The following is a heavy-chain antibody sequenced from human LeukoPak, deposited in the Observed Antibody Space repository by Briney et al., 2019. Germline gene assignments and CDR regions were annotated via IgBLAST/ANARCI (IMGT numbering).Heavy chain of an antibody. V-gene: IGHV1-18*01. D-gene: IGHD6-19*01. Sequence: GASVKVSCKASGYTFTSYGIIWVRQAPGQGLEWMGWISAYNGNTNYAQKLQGRVTMTRDTSISTAYMELSRLRSDDTAVYYCARVGLSSGWPLGTRRNWFDPWGQGTLVTVSS. CDR3: ARVGLSSGWPLGTRRNWFDP. CDR2: ISAYNGNT. CDR1: GYTFTSYG. J-gene: IGHJ5*02.